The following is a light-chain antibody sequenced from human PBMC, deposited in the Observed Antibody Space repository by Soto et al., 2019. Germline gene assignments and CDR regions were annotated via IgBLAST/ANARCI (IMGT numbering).Light chain of an antibody. CDR1: QNIRSW. CDR2: HVS. CDR3: RQYSSYPYT. Sequence: DIQMTQSPSTLSASVGDRVTITCRASQNIRSWLAWYQQKPGKASNLVIYHVSNLRSGVPSRFSGSGSGTQFTLTISSLQPDDFVTYYCRQYSSYPYTFGQGTKLEIK. J-gene: IGKJ2*01. V-gene: IGKV1-5*01.